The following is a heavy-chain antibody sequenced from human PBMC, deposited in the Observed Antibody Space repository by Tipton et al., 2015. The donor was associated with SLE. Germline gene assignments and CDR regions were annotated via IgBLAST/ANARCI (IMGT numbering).Heavy chain of an antibody. CDR3: ARGAKERITLVRVRPYYFDY. D-gene: IGHD3-10*01. J-gene: IGHJ4*01. V-gene: IGHV4-34*01. CDR1: GGSFSGYS. Sequence: AGLVKPSETLSLTCAVYGGSFSGYSWSWIRQPPGKGLEWIGQTKPSGNTNYNPSFKSRVTISVDTSNNQLSLKLTSVTAADTAVYYCARGAKERITLVRVRPYYFDYWGQGSLVTVSS. CDR2: TKPSGNT.